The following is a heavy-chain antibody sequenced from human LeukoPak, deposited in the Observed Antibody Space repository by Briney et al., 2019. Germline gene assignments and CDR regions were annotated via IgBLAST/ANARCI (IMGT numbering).Heavy chain of an antibody. CDR2: IIPIFGTA. J-gene: IGHJ2*01. CDR1: GGTFSSYA. Sequence: GASVKVSCKASGGTFSSYAISWVRQAPGQGLEWMGGIIPIFGTANYAQKFQGRVTITTDESTSTAYMELSSLRSEDTAVYYCASSSGSYGIYWYFDLWGRGTLVTVSS. V-gene: IGHV1-69*05. CDR3: ASSSGSYGIYWYFDL. D-gene: IGHD1-26*01.